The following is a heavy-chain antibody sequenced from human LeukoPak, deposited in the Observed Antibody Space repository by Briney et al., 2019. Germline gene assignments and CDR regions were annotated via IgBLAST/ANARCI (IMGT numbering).Heavy chain of an antibody. V-gene: IGHV7-4-1*02. CDR1: GYTFTSYA. J-gene: IGHJ4*02. Sequence: ASVKVSCKASGYTFTSYAMNWVREAPGQGLEWMGWINTNTGNPTYAQGLTGRFVFSLDTSVSTAYLQISSLKAEDTAVYYCAIWYCSGGRCYSNARTFDYWGQGTRVSVSS. CDR2: INTNTGNP. CDR3: AIWYCSGGRCYSNARTFDY. D-gene: IGHD2-15*01.